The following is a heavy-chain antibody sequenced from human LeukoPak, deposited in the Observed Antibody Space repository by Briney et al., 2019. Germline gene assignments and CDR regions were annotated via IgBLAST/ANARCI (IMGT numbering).Heavy chain of an antibody. CDR2: IRFDASNY. Sequence: GGSLRLSCAASGFTFNTYTMYWVRQAPGKGLKWVAFIRFDASNYYYTDSVKGRFTISRDNSKNTLYLQMNSLINEDTAVYFCAKDLSGGYHSYYFDFWGQGTPVTVSS. CDR3: AKDLSGGYHSYYFDF. D-gene: IGHD5-18*01. V-gene: IGHV3-30*02. CDR1: GFTFNTYT. J-gene: IGHJ4*02.